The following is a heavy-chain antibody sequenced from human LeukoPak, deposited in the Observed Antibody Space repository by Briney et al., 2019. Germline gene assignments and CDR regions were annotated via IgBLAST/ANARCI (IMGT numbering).Heavy chain of an antibody. Sequence: ASVKVSCKASGYTFTGYYMHWVRQAPGRGLEWMGWINPNSGGTNYAQKFQGRVTMTRDTSISTAYMELSRLRSDDTAVYYCARERGVLRYFDWYPRGPGAFDIWGQGTMVTVSS. V-gene: IGHV1-2*02. CDR1: GYTFTGYY. D-gene: IGHD3-9*01. CDR2: INPNSGGT. CDR3: ARERGVLRYFDWYPRGPGAFDI. J-gene: IGHJ3*02.